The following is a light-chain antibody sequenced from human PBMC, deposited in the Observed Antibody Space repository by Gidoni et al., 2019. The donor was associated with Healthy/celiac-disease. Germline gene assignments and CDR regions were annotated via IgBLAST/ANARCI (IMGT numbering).Light chain of an antibody. J-gene: IGLJ2*01. CDR1: SSNIGAGYD. CDR3: QSYDSSLSGHVV. V-gene: IGLV1-40*01. Sequence: QSVLTPPPSVSGAPGLRVTISCTGSSSNIGAGYDVHWYQQLPGTAPKLLIYGNSNRPSGVPDRCSGSKSGTSASLAITGLQAEDEADYYCQSYDSSLSGHVVFGGGTKLTVL. CDR2: GNS.